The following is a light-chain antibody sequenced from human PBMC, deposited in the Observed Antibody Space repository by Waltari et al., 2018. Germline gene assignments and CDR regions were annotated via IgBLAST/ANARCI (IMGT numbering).Light chain of an antibody. J-gene: IGLJ3*02. CDR2: DVT. V-gene: IGLV2-11*01. CDR1: GSDIGVSDY. Sequence: QSALTQPRPVSGSPGQSVTIPCTGTGSDIGVSDYVSWYQQHPGKAPKLVIYDVTKRPSGVPDRFSGSKSGTSASLTVSRLQADDEADYYCCSFAGTWVFGGGTKLTVL. CDR3: CSFAGTWV.